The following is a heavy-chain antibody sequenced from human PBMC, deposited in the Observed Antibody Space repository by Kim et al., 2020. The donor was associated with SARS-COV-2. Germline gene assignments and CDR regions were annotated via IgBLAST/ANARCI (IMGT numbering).Heavy chain of an antibody. CDR2: IKSKTDGGTT. J-gene: IGHJ4*02. Sequence: GGSLRLSCAASGFTFSNAWMSWVRQAPGKGLEWVGRIKSKTDGGTTDYAAPVKGRFTISRDDSKNTLYLQMNSLKTEDTAVYYCTTEERLFWRATREVYWGQGTLVTVSS. D-gene: IGHD3-3*01. V-gene: IGHV3-15*01. CDR1: GFTFSNAW. CDR3: TTEERLFWRATREVY.